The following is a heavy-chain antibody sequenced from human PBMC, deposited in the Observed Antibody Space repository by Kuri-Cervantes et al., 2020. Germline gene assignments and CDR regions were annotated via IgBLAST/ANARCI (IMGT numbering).Heavy chain of an antibody. Sequence: GGSLRLSCAASGFTFSSFYMNWVRQVPGKGLEWVANIKQDGSDKYYVDSVKGRFTISRDNAENSLDLQMSGLRAEDTALYYCARGGRAGASDIWGQGTMVTVSS. V-gene: IGHV3-7*01. CDR1: GFTFSSFY. D-gene: IGHD6-19*01. CDR3: ARGGRAGASDI. J-gene: IGHJ3*02. CDR2: IKQDGSDK.